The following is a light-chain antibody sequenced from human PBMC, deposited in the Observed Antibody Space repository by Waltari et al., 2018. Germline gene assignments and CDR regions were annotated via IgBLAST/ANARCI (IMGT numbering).Light chain of an antibody. CDR2: DAF. CDR1: PSVSTY. CDR3: QQRISWPLT. J-gene: IGKJ4*01. Sequence: EIVLTQSLATLSLSPGERATLSCRASPSVSTYLAWYQQRPGQAPRLLIFDAFHRATGIPARFSGSGSGTDFTLTISSLEPEDFAIYYCQQRISWPLTFGGGTMVDIK. V-gene: IGKV3-11*01.